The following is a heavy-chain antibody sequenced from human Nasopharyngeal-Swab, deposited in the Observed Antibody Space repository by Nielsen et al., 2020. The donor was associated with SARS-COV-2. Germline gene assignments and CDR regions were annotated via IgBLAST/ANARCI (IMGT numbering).Heavy chain of an antibody. D-gene: IGHD3-10*01. CDR3: ARNGDGLAY. V-gene: IGHV3-21*01. Sequence: GSLRLSCVVSGIPFSAYGMVWVRQAPGKGLEWVSYISGGGDSITYADSVKGRFTTSRDNAKNSLYLQTNSLTVEDTAVYYCARNGDGLAYWGQGSLVTVPS. CDR1: GIPFSAYG. CDR2: ISGGGDSI. J-gene: IGHJ4*02.